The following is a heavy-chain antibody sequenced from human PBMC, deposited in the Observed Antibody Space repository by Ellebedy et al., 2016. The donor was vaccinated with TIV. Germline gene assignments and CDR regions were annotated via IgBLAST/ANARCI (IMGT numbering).Heavy chain of an antibody. CDR3: ARDTVRGVINYYYYGMDV. Sequence: PGGSLRLSCAASGFTVSSNYMSWVRQAPGKGLERVSVIYSGGSTYYADSVKGRFTISRDNSKNTLYLQMNSLRAEDTAVYYCARDTVRGVINYYYYGMDVWGQGTTVTVSS. D-gene: IGHD3-10*01. CDR1: GFTVSSNY. J-gene: IGHJ6*02. V-gene: IGHV3-66*01. CDR2: IYSGGST.